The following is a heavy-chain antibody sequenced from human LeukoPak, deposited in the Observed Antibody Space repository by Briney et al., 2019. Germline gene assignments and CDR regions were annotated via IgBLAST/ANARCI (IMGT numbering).Heavy chain of an antibody. CDR2: ISGTGGST. D-gene: IGHD1-1*01. V-gene: IGHV3-23*01. Sequence: GGSLRLSCAASGFTFSNYAMSWVRQAPGKGLEWVSSISGTGGSTYYADSVKGRFTISRDNSNNTLFLQMNSLRAEDTAVYYCAKVRTGHYFDYWGQGTLVTVSS. CDR1: GFTFSNYA. CDR3: AKVRTGHYFDY. J-gene: IGHJ4*02.